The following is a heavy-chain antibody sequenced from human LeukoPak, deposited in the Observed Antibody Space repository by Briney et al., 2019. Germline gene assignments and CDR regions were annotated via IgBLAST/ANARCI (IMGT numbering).Heavy chain of an antibody. D-gene: IGHD2-8*01. V-gene: IGHV1-69*05. CDR2: IIPIFGTA. CDR1: GGTFSSYA. CDR3: AGGYCTNGVCHLYFDY. J-gene: IGHJ4*02. Sequence: ASVKVSCKASGGTFSSYAISWVRQAPGQGLEWVGGIIPIFGTANYAQKFQGRVTITTDESTSTAYMELSSLRSEDTAVHYCAGGYCTNGVCHLYFDYWGQGTLVTVSS.